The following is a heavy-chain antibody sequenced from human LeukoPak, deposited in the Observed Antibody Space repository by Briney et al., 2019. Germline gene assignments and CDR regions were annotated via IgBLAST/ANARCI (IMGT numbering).Heavy chain of an antibody. J-gene: IGHJ5*02. D-gene: IGHD3-10*01. CDR3: AKHRYYGSGSYYPTKWFDP. Sequence: GGSLRLSCAASGFTFSSYGMHWVRQAPGKGLEWVAFIRYDGSNKYYADSVKGRFTIYRDNSKNTLYLQMNSLRAEDTAVYYCAKHRYYGSGSYYPTKWFDPWGQGTLVTVSS. CDR2: IRYDGSNK. CDR1: GFTFSSYG. V-gene: IGHV3-30*02.